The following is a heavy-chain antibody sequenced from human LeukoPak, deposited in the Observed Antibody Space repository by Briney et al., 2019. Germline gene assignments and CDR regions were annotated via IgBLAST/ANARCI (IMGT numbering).Heavy chain of an antibody. CDR2: IYYSGNS. CDR1: GGSLSSGDYY. V-gene: IGHV4-30-4*01. J-gene: IGHJ4*02. D-gene: IGHD3-22*01. CDR3: AGVRGSGPMSIDC. Sequence: PSETLSLTCTVSGGSLSSGDYYWSWIRQSPGKGLEWLGYIYYSGNSYYSPSLKSRLTILLDTSKNQFSLKLTSVTAADTAIYYCAGVRGSGPMSIDCWGQGTLVTVSS.